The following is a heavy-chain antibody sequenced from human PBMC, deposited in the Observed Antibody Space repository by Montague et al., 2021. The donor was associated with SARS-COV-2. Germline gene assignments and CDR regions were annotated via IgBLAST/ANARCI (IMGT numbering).Heavy chain of an antibody. J-gene: IGHJ4*02. Sequence: SLRLSCAASGFTFSSYAMHWVRQAPGKGLEWVAVISYDGSNKYYEDTVKGRFTISRDNSTNTLYLQMNSLRAEDTAVYYCARRFRGGYSTFVYWGQGTLVNVS. CDR3: ARRFRGGYSTFVY. V-gene: IGHV3-30*04. CDR2: ISYDGSNK. CDR1: GFTFSSYA. D-gene: IGHD2-21*01.